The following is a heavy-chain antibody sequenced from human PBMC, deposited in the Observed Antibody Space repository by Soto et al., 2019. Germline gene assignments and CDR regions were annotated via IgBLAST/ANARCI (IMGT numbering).Heavy chain of an antibody. Sequence: QVQLVQSGAEVKKPGASVKVSCKASGYTFIDNYMHWVRQAPGQGLEWMGWINANSGGTNYAQKFQDRVTMTRDTSISTAYMEVTRLRSDDTAVYYGARVGYTSAWHGMSVSGYDFWGQGTLVTVSS. D-gene: IGHD6-19*01. J-gene: IGHJ4*02. CDR3: ARVGYTSAWHGMSVSGYDF. CDR1: GYTFIDNY. V-gene: IGHV1-2*02. CDR2: INANSGGT.